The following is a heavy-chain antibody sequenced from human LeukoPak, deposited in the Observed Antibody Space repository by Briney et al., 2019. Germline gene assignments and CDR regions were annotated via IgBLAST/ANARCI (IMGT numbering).Heavy chain of an antibody. CDR2: MSGSGSST. D-gene: IGHD3-10*01. CDR1: GFTFKTYA. V-gene: IGHV3-23*01. CDR3: AKDAQGQVRGGIYFDF. Sequence: GGSLRLSCAASGFTFKTYAVNWVRQVPGKGPEWVSSMSGSGSSTDYADSVKGRFTISRDNSKNTLYLQMNSLRAEDTALYYCAKDAQGQVRGGIYFDFWGQGSLVTVSS. J-gene: IGHJ4*02.